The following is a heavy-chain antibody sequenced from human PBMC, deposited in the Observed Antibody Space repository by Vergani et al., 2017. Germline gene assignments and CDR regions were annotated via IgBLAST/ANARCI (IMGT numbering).Heavy chain of an antibody. D-gene: IGHD6-19*01. CDR2: ISYDGSNK. Sequence: QVQLVESGGGVVQPGRSLRLSCAASGFTFSSYAMHWVRPAPGKGLEWVAVISYDGSNKYYADSVKGRFTICRDNSKNTLYLQMNSLRAEDTAVYYCARVGLAVAGTYYMDVGGKATSVTVSS. V-gene: IGHV3-30-3*01. J-gene: IGHJ6*03. CDR3: ARVGLAVAGTYYMDV. CDR1: GFTFSSYA.